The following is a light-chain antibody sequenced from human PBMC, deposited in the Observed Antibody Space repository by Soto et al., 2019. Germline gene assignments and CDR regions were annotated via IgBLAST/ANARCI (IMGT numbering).Light chain of an antibody. J-gene: IGKJ4*01. CDR1: QTISSS. CDR3: KPSNNWPLP. CDR2: DKY. V-gene: IGKV3-15*01. Sequence: EIVLTQCPANLSLYPGERATLSCMASQTISSSLAWYQHKPGQTNRLLIYDKYTRATGVKDRFSGSRSGPEFTLTIKSMQSEDFAIYYCKPSNNWPLPLGGGPQVDLK.